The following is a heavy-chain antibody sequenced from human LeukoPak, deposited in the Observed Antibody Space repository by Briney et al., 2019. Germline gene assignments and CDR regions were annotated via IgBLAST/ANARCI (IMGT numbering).Heavy chain of an antibody. CDR2: IYYSGST. D-gene: IGHD5-12*01. Sequence: PSETLSLTCTVSGVSISSYYGSWIRQPPGKGLEWMGYIYYSGSTNYNPSLKSPVTISVDTSKNQFSLKLSSVTAADTALDYCAGKWKGSGYAFDYWGQGTLVTVSS. CDR3: AGKWKGSGYAFDY. CDR1: GVSISSYY. V-gene: IGHV4-59*01. J-gene: IGHJ4*02.